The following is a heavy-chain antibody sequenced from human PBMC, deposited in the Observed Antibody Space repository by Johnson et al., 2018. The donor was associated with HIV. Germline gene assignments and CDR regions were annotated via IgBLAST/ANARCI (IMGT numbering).Heavy chain of an antibody. V-gene: IGHV3-30*02. CDR3: ARDPPGAFDI. CDR2: IRYDGSNK. D-gene: IGHD1-14*01. CDR1: GFSFSSYG. J-gene: IGHJ3*02. Sequence: QVQLVESGGGVVQPGGSLRLSCAASGFSFSSYGMHWVRQAPGKGLEWVAFIRYDGSNKYYADSVKGRFTISRDNSKNTLYLQMNSLRAEDTAFYYCARDPPGAFDIWGQGTMVTVSS.